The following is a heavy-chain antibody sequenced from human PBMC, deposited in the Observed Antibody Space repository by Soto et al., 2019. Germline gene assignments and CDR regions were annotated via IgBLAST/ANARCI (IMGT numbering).Heavy chain of an antibody. CDR3: AKGPRIGWFGGRDAFAI. CDR1: GFTFSSYA. V-gene: IGHV3-23*01. CDR2: ISGSGGST. J-gene: IGHJ3*02. D-gene: IGHD3-10*01. Sequence: EVQLLESGGGLVQPGGSLRLSCAASGFTFSSYAMTWVRQAPGKGLEWVSSISGSGGSTYYADPAKGRFTISRVKSKNTVYLQMNSLRAEDTAVYYCAKGPRIGWFGGRDAFAIWGQGTMVTVSS.